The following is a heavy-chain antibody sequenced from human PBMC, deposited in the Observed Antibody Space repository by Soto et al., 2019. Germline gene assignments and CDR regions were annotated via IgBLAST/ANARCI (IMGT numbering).Heavy chain of an antibody. J-gene: IGHJ6*02. D-gene: IGHD2-15*01. CDR3: AKEGSYYWGMEF. Sequence: LRLSCAASGFTLSSYGMHWVRQAPVKGLEWVAVISYDGSNKYYADSVKGRFNIYREHSMNTLYLQTNSLRAEDRAVYYCAKEGSYYWGMEFWGQGTSVTVSS. V-gene: IGHV3-30*18. CDR2: ISYDGSNK. CDR1: GFTLSSYG.